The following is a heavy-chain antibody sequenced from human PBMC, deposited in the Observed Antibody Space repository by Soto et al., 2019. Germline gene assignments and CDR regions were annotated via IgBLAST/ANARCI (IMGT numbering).Heavy chain of an antibody. D-gene: IGHD3-16*02. CDR3: AAETTGRYDYVWGSYRSPYYYYYGMDV. V-gene: IGHV1-69*05. CDR1: GGTFSSYA. CDR2: IIPIFGTA. J-gene: IGHJ6*02. Sequence: SVKVSCKASGGTFSSYAISWVRQAPGEGLEWMGGIIPIFGTANYAQKFQERVTITRDMSTSTAYMELSSLRSEDTAVYYCAAETTGRYDYVWGSYRSPYYYYYGMDVWGQGTTVTVSS.